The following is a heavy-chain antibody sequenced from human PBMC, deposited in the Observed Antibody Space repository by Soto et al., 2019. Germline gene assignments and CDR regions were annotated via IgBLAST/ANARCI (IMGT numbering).Heavy chain of an antibody. V-gene: IGHV4-39*01. CDR2: IYYSGST. J-gene: IGHJ5*02. CDR3: ARHPREFWFDP. Sequence: PSDSLSLTCTGCSGCIYSSVDCWGWIRQPPGKGLEWIGSIYYSGSTYYNPSLKSRVTVSVETSKNQFSLKLSSVTAADTAVYYCARHPREFWFDPWGQGALVTVS. CDR1: SGCIYSSVDC.